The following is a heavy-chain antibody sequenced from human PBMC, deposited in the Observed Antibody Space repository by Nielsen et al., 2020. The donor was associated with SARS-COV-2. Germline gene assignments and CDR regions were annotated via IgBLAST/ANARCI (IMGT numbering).Heavy chain of an antibody. CDR3: ARDRDYSNYRTWFDP. D-gene: IGHD4-11*01. J-gene: IGHJ5*02. V-gene: IGHV3-11*01. CDR1: GFTFSDYY. CDR2: ISSSGSTI. Sequence: GGSLRLSCAASGFTFSDYYMSWIRQAPGKGLEWVSYISSSGSTIYYADSVKGRFTISRDNAKNSLYLQMNSLRAEDTAVYYCARDRDYSNYRTWFDPWGQGTLVTVSS.